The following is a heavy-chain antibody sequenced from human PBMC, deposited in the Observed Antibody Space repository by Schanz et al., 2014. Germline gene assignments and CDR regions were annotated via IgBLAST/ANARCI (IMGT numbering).Heavy chain of an antibody. CDR3: AKDGPGGSGSYSADGGMDV. V-gene: IGHV3-30*04. Sequence: QVQLVESGGGVVQPGRSLRLSCAASGFTFSSYALHWVRQAPGKGLEWVAFVPFDGSQKFYADSVKGRFTISRDNSKNTLYLQMNSLRAEDTAVYYCAKDGPGGSGSYSADGGMDVWGQGTTVTVSS. J-gene: IGHJ6*02. D-gene: IGHD3-10*01. CDR1: GFTFSSYA. CDR2: VPFDGSQK.